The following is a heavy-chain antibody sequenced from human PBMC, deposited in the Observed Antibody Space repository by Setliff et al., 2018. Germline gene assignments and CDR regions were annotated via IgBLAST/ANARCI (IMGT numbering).Heavy chain of an antibody. V-gene: IGHV4-39*07. CDR1: GGSISSSSYY. J-gene: IGHJ3*02. D-gene: IGHD1-26*01. CDR2: IYYSGST. Sequence: SETLSLTCTVSGGSISSSSYYWGWIRQPPGKGLEWIGSIYYSGSTYYTPSLKSRVTISVDTSRNQFSLKLSSVTAADTAVYYCARDRRIVGARHAFDIWGQGTMVTVSS. CDR3: ARDRRIVGARHAFDI.